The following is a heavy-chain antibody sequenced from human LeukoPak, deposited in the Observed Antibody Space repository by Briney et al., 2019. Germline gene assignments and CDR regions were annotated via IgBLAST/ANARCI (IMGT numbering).Heavy chain of an antibody. Sequence: SVKVSCKASGGTFSSYAISWVRQAPGQGLEWMGRIIPIFGTANYAQKFQGRVTITTDESTSTAYMELSSLRSEDTAVYYCARGPGTTESWFDPWGQGTLVTVSS. CDR2: IIPIFGTA. V-gene: IGHV1-69*05. D-gene: IGHD1-7*01. J-gene: IGHJ5*02. CDR3: ARGPGTTESWFDP. CDR1: GGTFSSYA.